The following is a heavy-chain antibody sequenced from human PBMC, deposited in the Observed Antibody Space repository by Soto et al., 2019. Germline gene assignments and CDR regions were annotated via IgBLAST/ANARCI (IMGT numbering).Heavy chain of an antibody. CDR3: ARVMNTGATDLRFDY. V-gene: IGHV5-51*01. D-gene: IGHD1-26*01. J-gene: IGHJ4*02. Sequence: PGESLKISCKGSGYSFISYWIGWVRQMPGKGLEWMGIIYPGDSDTRYSPSFQGQVTISADKSISTAYLQWSSLKASDTAMYYCARVMNTGATDLRFDYWGQGTLVTVSS. CDR2: IYPGDSDT. CDR1: GYSFISYW.